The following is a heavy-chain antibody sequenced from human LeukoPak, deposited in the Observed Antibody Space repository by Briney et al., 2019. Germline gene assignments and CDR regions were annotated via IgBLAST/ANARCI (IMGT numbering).Heavy chain of an antibody. CDR3: ANQYYDFWSGYSMGHYYYGMDV. V-gene: IGHV3-23*01. D-gene: IGHD3-3*01. CDR2: ISGSGGST. Sequence: GGSLRLSCAASGFTFSSYAMSWVRQAPGKGLEWVSAISGSGGSTYYAGSVKGGFTISRDNSKNTLYLQMNSLRAEETAVYYCANQYYDFWSGYSMGHYYYGMDVWGQGTTVTVSS. J-gene: IGHJ6*02. CDR1: GFTFSSYA.